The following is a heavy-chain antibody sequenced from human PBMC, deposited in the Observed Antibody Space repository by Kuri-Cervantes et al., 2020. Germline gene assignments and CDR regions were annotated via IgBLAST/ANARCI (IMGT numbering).Heavy chain of an antibody. CDR3: ARGGRDGYNLAGFWPYFDI. V-gene: IGHV1-18*01. CDR2: IGAYNGNT. J-gene: IGHJ3*02. D-gene: IGHD5-24*01. CDR1: GYTFTSYG. Sequence: ASVKVSCKASGYTFTSYGISWVRQAPGQGLEWMGWIGAYNGNTDYAQKLQGRVTMTTDTSTSTAYMELSSLRSEDTAVYYCARGGRDGYNLAGFWPYFDIWGQGTMVTVSS.